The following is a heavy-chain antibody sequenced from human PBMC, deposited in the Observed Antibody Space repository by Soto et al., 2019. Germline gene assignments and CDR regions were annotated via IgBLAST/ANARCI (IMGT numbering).Heavy chain of an antibody. CDR2: FYDSGST. V-gene: IGHV4-61*01. CDR1: CGSVISGSFY. CDR3: AASAPPATNYYYAMDV. J-gene: IGHJ6*02. D-gene: IGHD5-12*01. Sequence: SETLSLTCTFSCGSVISGSFYWSWIRRPPGKGLEWIGYFYDSGSTNYNPSLRSRVTMSVDTSKNQFSLKLSSVTAADTAVYYCAASAPPATNYYYAMDVWGQGTTVTV.